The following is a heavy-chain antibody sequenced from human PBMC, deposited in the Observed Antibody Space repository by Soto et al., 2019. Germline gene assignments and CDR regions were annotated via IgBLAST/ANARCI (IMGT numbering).Heavy chain of an antibody. J-gene: IGHJ4*02. CDR2: TNSDESSI. CDR1: GFTFISYW. V-gene: IGHV3-74*02. CDR3: ARGFYYYDRSGNLGY. D-gene: IGHD3-22*01. Sequence: DVQLEESGGGLVQPGGSLRLSCAASGFTFISYWMHWVRQVPGKGLVWVARTNSDESSIAYADSVKGRFTISRDNAKNMVYLEMNSLRAEDTAVYYCARGFYYYDRSGNLGYWGQGALVTVSS.